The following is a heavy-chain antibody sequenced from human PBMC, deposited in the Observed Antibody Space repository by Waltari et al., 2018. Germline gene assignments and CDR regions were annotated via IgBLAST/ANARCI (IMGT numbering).Heavy chain of an antibody. CDR2: INPNRGGT. Sequence: QVQLVQSGAEVKKPGASVKVSCKASGYTFTGYYMHWVRQAPGQGLEWMGWINPNRGGTNYAQKFQGRVTMTRDTSISTAYMELSRLRSDDTAVYYCARVLVKGWFDPWGQGTLVTVSS. V-gene: IGHV1-2*02. D-gene: IGHD1-26*01. CDR3: ARVLVKGWFDP. J-gene: IGHJ5*02. CDR1: GYTFTGYY.